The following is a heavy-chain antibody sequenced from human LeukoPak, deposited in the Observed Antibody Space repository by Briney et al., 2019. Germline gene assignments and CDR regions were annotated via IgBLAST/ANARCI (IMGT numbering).Heavy chain of an antibody. V-gene: IGHV3-23*01. D-gene: IGHD2-2*01. CDR2: ISRSGGDT. CDR1: GFTLSSYA. J-gene: IGHJ3*02. Sequence: PGGSLRLSCAASGFTLSSYAMTWVRQAPGKGLEWVSAISRSGGDTEYADSVKGRFTISRDNSKNTLYMQMNSLRAEDAAVYYCAKCGTTCYANAFYIWGQGTMVTVSS. CDR3: AKCGTTCYANAFYI.